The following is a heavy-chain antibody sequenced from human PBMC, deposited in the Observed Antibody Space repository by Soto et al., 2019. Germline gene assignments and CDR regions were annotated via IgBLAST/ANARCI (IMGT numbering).Heavy chain of an antibody. J-gene: IGHJ4*02. CDR1: GGSISSGGYY. V-gene: IGHV4-31*03. D-gene: IGHD3-16*01. CDR3: ARDGGDGYKATYFDY. Sequence: QVQLQESGPGLVQPSQTLSLTCTVSGGSISSGGYYWSWIRQHPGKGLEWIGYIYYNGITYYNPSLKSRVTISVDTSKNQFSLKLSSVTAADTAVYYCARDGGDGYKATYFDYWGQGTLVTVSS. CDR2: IYYNGIT.